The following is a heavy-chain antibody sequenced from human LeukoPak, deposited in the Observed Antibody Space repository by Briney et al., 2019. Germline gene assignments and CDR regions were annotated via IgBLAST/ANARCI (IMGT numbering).Heavy chain of an antibody. Sequence: PSETPSLTCAVYGGSFSGYYWSWIRQPPGKGLEWIGEINHSGSTNYNPSLKSRVTISVDTSKNQFSLKLSSVTAADTAVYYCARGHGRNSSSSLGFDYWGQGTLVTVSS. CDR2: INHSGST. D-gene: IGHD6-6*01. CDR3: ARGHGRNSSSSLGFDY. CDR1: GGSFSGYY. V-gene: IGHV4-34*01. J-gene: IGHJ4*02.